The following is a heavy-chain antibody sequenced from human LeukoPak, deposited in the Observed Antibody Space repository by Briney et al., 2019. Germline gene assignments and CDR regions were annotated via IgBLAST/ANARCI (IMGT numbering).Heavy chain of an antibody. J-gene: IGHJ6*02. D-gene: IGHD4/OR15-4a*01. CDR3: ARVRRSAKNYYGMDV. CDR1: RFTFSSYG. Sequence: GGSLRLSCAASRFTFSSYGMHWVRQAPGKGLEWVAVIWYDGSNKYYADSVKGRFTISRDNSKNTLYLQMNSLRDEDTAVYYCARVRRSAKNYYGMDVWGQGSTVTVSS. CDR2: IWYDGSNK. V-gene: IGHV3-33*01.